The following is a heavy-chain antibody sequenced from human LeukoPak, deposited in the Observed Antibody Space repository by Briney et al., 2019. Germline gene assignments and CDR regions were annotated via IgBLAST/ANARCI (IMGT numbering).Heavy chain of an antibody. CDR3: ARQDPAGKYYFDF. Sequence: PGESLKISCKGSGYSFTSYWIGWVRQMPGKGLEWMGIIYPGDSDTRYSPSFQGQVIISVDRSISTAYLQWSSLKASDTAMYYCARQDPAGKYYFDFWGQGTLVTVSS. V-gene: IGHV5-51*01. CDR2: IYPGDSDT. J-gene: IGHJ4*02. D-gene: IGHD1-14*01. CDR1: GYSFTSYW.